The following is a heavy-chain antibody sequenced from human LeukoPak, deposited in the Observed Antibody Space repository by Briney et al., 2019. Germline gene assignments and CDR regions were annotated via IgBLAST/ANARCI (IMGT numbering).Heavy chain of an antibody. Sequence: GTSLRLSCEASGFTFSTFPMHWVRQTPDKRLEWVAVISHDGRDTYYADSVKGRFTISRDNSKDTLYLQMNSLSPEDTAVVYCARVGRVSIYPSYMDVWGKGTTVIVSS. CDR3: ARVGRVSIYPSYMDV. J-gene: IGHJ6*03. CDR2: ISHDGRDT. CDR1: GFTFSTFP. D-gene: IGHD6-6*01. V-gene: IGHV3-30*04.